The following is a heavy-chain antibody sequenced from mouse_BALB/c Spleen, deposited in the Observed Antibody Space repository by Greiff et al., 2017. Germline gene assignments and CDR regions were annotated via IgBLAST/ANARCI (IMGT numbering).Heavy chain of an antibody. J-gene: IGHJ1*01. Sequence: DVMLVESGGGLVKPGGSLKLSCAASGFTFSSYAMSWVRQTPEKRLEWVASISSGGSTYYPDSVKGRFTISRDNARNILYLQMSSLRSEDTAMYYCARGDYGSSYGYFDVWGAGTTVTVSS. D-gene: IGHD1-1*01. V-gene: IGHV5-6-5*01. CDR2: ISSGGST. CDR1: GFTFSSYA. CDR3: ARGDYGSSYGYFDV.